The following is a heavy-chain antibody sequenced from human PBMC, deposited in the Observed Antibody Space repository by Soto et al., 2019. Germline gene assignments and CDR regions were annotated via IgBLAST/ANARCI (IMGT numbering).Heavy chain of an antibody. CDR1: GYTFTGYY. D-gene: IGHD6-13*01. V-gene: IGHV1-2*02. CDR3: ARAGYASSWYWFDP. J-gene: IGHJ5*02. CDR2: INPDSGGT. Sequence: QVQLVQSGTDVKKPGASVKVSCKASGYTFTGYYMHWVRQAPGLGLEGMGWINPDSGGTNYAQKFQGRVTMTRDPSISTAYMELSRLESDDTAVYYCARAGYASSWYWFDPWGQGTLVTVSS.